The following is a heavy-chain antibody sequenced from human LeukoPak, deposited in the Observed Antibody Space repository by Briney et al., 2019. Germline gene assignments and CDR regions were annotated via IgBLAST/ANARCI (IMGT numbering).Heavy chain of an antibody. CDR1: GGSISSHY. J-gene: IGHJ6*03. CDR2: IYYSGST. CDR3: AGIVVVTGYYYMDV. D-gene: IGHD3-22*01. V-gene: IGHV4-59*11. Sequence: SETLSLTCTVSGGSISSHYWTWIRQPPGKGLEWIGYIYYSGSTNYNPSLKSRITISVDTSKNQFSLKLSSVTAADTAVYYCAGIVVVTGYYYMDVWGKGTTVTVSS.